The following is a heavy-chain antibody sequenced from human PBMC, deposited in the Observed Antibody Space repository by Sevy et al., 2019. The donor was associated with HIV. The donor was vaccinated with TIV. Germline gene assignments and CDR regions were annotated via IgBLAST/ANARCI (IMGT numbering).Heavy chain of an antibody. V-gene: IGHV3-23*01. Sequence: GGSLRLSCTTSGFTLGDYAMNWVRQAPGKGLEWVSTISGHGGSTYYADSVKGRFIISRDNSRNTLYLEMNSLRVEDTAVYYCEAIATAGRDYWGQGTLVTVSS. CDR2: ISGHGGST. J-gene: IGHJ4*02. CDR1: GFTLGDYA. CDR3: EAIATAGRDY. D-gene: IGHD6-13*01.